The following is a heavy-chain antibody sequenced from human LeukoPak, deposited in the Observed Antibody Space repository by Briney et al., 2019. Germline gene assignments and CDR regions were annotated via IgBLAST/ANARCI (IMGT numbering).Heavy chain of an antibody. V-gene: IGHV3-73*01. D-gene: IGHD3-10*01. CDR1: GFTFSGSA. CDR2: IRSKVNSYAT. CDR3: AKDLSWFGGSLATFGY. J-gene: IGHJ4*02. Sequence: PGGSLRLSCAASGFTFSGSAMHWVRQASGKGLEWVGRIRSKVNSYATAYAASVKGRFTVSRDDLKNTLYLQMNSLSAEDTAVYYCAKDLSWFGGSLATFGYWGQGTLATVSS.